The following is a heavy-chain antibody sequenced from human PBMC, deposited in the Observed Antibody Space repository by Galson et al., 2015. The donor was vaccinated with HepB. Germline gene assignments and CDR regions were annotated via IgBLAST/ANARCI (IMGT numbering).Heavy chain of an antibody. V-gene: IGHV3-66*01. Sequence: SLRLSCAASGFTVSSNYMSWVRQAPGKGLEWVSVIYSGGSTYYADSVKGRFTISRDNSKNTLYLQMNSLRAEDTAVYYCAMGYCSGGSCHSNWFDPWGQGTLVTVSS. D-gene: IGHD2-15*01. CDR3: AMGYCSGGSCHSNWFDP. CDR2: IYSGGST. J-gene: IGHJ5*02. CDR1: GFTVSSNY.